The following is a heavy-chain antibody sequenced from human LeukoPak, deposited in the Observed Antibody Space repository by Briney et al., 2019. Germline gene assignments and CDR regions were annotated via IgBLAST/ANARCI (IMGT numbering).Heavy chain of an antibody. D-gene: IGHD6-19*01. J-gene: IGHJ4*02. CDR1: GFTFSSYG. CDR3: ARILYISGWSIDY. Sequence: GGSLRLSCAASGFTFSSYGMHWVRQALGKGLEWVAVVSHDGSENYYAASVKGRFTISRDNAKNSVYLQMNSLRAEDTAVYYCARILYISGWSIDYWGQGALVTVSS. CDR2: VSHDGSEN. V-gene: IGHV3-33*05.